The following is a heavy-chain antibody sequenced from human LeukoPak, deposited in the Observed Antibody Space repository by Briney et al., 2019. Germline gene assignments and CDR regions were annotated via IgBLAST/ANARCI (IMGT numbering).Heavy chain of an antibody. CDR1: GFTVSSNY. CDR2: IYSGGST. D-gene: IGHD5-18*01. CDR3: ASSTGYSYAVFGY. Sequence: PGGSLRLSCAASGFTVSSNYMSWVRQAPGKGLEWVSVIYSGGSTYYADSVKGRFTISRDNSKNTLYLQMNSLRAEDTAVYYCASSTGYSYAVFGYWGQGTLVTVSS. J-gene: IGHJ4*02. V-gene: IGHV3-53*01.